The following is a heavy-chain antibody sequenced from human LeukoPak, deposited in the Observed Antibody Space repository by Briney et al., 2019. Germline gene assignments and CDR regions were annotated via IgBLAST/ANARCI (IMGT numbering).Heavy chain of an antibody. D-gene: IGHD5-18*01. V-gene: IGHV1-3*01. Sequence: ASVKVSCKASGHTFTSYAMHWVRQAPGQRLEWMGWINAGNGNTKYSQKFQGRVTITRDTSASTAYMELSSPRSEDTAVYYCARDFYTWIQLWLPYWGQGTLVTVSS. CDR2: INAGNGNT. J-gene: IGHJ4*02. CDR1: GHTFTSYA. CDR3: ARDFYTWIQLWLPY.